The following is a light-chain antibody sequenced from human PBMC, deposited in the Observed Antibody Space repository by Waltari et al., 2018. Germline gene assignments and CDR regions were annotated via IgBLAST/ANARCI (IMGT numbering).Light chain of an antibody. J-gene: IGLJ1*01. CDR2: EVS. Sequence: QSALTQPASVSGSPGQSITISCTGTNNDVGGYNYVSWYQQYAGKAPKRMIYEVSNRPSGVSNRFSGSKSGNTAALTISGLQAEDEADYYCTSKTGTITYVFGTGTKVTVL. CDR3: TSKTGTITYV. CDR1: NNDVGGYNY. V-gene: IGLV2-14*01.